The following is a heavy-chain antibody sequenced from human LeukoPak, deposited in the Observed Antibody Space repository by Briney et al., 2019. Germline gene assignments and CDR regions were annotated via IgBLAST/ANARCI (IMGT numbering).Heavy chain of an antibody. V-gene: IGHV4-39*07. Sequence: SETLSLTCTVSGGSISSSSYYWGWIRQPPGKGLEWIGSIYYSGSTYYNPSLKSRVTISVDTSKNQFSLKLSSVTAADTAVYYCATIGFGWHSDYWGQGTLVTVSS. J-gene: IGHJ4*02. CDR3: ATIGFGWHSDY. CDR2: IYYSGST. CDR1: GGSISSSSYY. D-gene: IGHD3-10*01.